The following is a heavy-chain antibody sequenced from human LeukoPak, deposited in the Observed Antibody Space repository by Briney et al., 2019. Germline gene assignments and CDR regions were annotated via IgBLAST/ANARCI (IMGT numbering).Heavy chain of an antibody. Sequence: SETLSLTCTVSGGSISSSSYYWGWIRQPPGKGLEWIGSIYYSGSTYYNPSLKSRVTISVDTSKNQFSLKLSSVTAADTAVYYCARSSDWDDAFDIWGQGTMVTVSS. CDR3: ARSSDWDDAFDI. CDR2: IYYSGST. J-gene: IGHJ3*02. CDR1: GGSISSSSYY. V-gene: IGHV4-39*01. D-gene: IGHD6-19*01.